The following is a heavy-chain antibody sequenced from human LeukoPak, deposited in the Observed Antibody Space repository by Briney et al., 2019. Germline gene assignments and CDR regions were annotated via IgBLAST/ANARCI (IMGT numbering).Heavy chain of an antibody. D-gene: IGHD6-13*01. V-gene: IGHV3-15*01. CDR1: GFTFSNAW. CDR2: IKSKTDGGTT. CDR3: TTDPPFIAAAGKVDY. J-gene: IGHJ4*02. Sequence: GGSLRLSCAASGFTFSNAWMSWVRQAPGKGLEWVGRIKSKTDGGTTDYAAPVKGRFTISRDDSKNTLYLQMNSLKTEDTAVYYCTTDPPFIAAAGKVDYWGQGTLVTVSS.